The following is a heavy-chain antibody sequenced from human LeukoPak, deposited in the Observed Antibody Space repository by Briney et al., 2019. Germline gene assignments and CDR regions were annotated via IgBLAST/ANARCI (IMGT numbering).Heavy chain of an antibody. CDR2: FDPNSGGS. J-gene: IGHJ4*02. CDR1: GYTFTGFY. CDR3: ARGGGGYDY. D-gene: IGHD2-15*01. Sequence: GASVKVSCKASGYTFTGFYIHWVRQAPGQGLEWMGWFDPNSGGSKYAQKFQGRVTMTRDASISTAYMELGRLGSDDTAVYYCARGGGGYDYWGQGTLVTASS. V-gene: IGHV1-2*02.